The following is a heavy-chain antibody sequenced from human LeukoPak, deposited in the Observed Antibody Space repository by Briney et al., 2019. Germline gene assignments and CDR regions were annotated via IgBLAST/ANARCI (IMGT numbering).Heavy chain of an antibody. CDR1: GFTFSNAW. Sequence: GSLRLSCAASGFTFSNAWMSWVRQAPGKGLEWIGRIYTSGSTNYNPSLKSRVTMSVDTSKNQFSLKLSSVTAADTAVYYCARDSGYYDSSGYYRYYYYYMDVRGKGTTVTISS. J-gene: IGHJ6*03. D-gene: IGHD3-22*01. CDR3: ARDSGYYDSSGYYRYYYYYMDV. CDR2: IYTSGST. V-gene: IGHV4-4*07.